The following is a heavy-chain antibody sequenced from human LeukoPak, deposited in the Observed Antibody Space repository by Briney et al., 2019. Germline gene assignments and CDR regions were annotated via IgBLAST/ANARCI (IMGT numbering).Heavy chain of an antibody. CDR1: GFTFSSYS. J-gene: IGHJ4*01. CDR3: ASCSGGSCYSGRIDY. CDR2: ISSSSSYI. D-gene: IGHD2-15*01. V-gene: IGHV3-21*01. Sequence: GGSLRLSRAASGFTFSSYSMTWVRQAPGKGLEWVSSISSSSSYIYYADSVKGRFTISRDNAKNSLYLQMNSLRAEDTAVYYCASCSGGSCYSGRIDYWGHGTLVTVSS.